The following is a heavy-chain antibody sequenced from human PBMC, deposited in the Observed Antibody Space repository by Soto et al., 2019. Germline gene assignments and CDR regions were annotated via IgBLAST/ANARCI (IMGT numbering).Heavy chain of an antibody. V-gene: IGHV1-69*13. D-gene: IGHD3-22*01. CDR3: ARGVHDDSSGYYYSY. Sequence: SVKVSCKASGGTFSSYAIDWVRQAPGQGLEWMGGIIPLFGTAKHAQKFQGRITITADESTRTAYMELRSLRSEDTAVYYCARGVHDDSSGYYYSYWGQGTLVTSPQ. J-gene: IGHJ4*02. CDR2: IIPLFGTA. CDR1: GGTFSSYA.